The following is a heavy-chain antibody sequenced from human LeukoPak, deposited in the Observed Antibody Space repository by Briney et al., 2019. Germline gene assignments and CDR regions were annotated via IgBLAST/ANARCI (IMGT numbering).Heavy chain of an antibody. CDR3: AKSGQKSFDY. CDR2: ISYDGSNK. V-gene: IGHV3-30-3*02. CDR1: GFTFSSYA. Sequence: PGGSLRLSCAASGFTFSSYAMHWVRQAPGKGLEWVAVISYDGSNKYYADSVKGRFTISRDNSKNTLYLQMNSLRAEDTAVYYCAKSGQKSFDYWGQGTLVTVSS. J-gene: IGHJ4*02.